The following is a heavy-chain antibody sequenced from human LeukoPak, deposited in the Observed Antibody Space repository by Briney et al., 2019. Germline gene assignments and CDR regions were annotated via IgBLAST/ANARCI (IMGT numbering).Heavy chain of an antibody. CDR3: AREGYSSGWYKMDV. J-gene: IGHJ6*02. CDR1: GGSISSYY. CDR2: IYYSGST. Sequence: PSETLSLTCTVSGGSISSYYWSWIRQPPGKGPEWIGYIYYSGSTNYNPSLKSRVTISVDTAKNQFSLKLSSVTAADTAVYYCAREGYSSGWYKMDVWGQGTTVTVSS. D-gene: IGHD6-19*01. V-gene: IGHV4-59*01.